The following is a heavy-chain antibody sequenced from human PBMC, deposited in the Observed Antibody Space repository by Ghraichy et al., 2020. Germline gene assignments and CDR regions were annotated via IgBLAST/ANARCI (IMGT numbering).Heavy chain of an antibody. J-gene: IGHJ4*02. D-gene: IGHD3-3*01. V-gene: IGHV3-15*01. CDR1: GFTFRDPW. Sequence: SCAGSGFTFRDPWMSWVRQAPGKGLEWIGRIKSNVDGGTTDYAAPVKGRFTISRDDSKNMLYLQMNSLRTEDTAVYYCTRGILEWLYFNYWGQGTLVTVSS. CDR3: TRGILEWLYFNY. CDR2: IKSNVDGGTT.